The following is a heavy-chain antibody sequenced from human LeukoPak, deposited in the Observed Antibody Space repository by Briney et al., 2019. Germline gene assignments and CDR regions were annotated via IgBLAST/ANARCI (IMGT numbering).Heavy chain of an antibody. J-gene: IGHJ4*02. V-gene: IGHV3-73*01. CDR1: GFTFSGSA. Sequence: GGSLRLSCAASGFTFSGSAMHWVRQASGKGLEWVGRIRSKANSYATAYAASVKGRFTISRDDSKNTAYLQMNSLKTKDTAVYYCTTVGAPTGYWGQGTLVTVS. CDR2: IRSKANSYAT. D-gene: IGHD1-26*01. CDR3: TTVGAPTGY.